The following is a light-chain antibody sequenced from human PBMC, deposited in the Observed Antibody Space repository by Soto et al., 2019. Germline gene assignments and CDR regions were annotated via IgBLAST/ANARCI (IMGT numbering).Light chain of an antibody. Sequence: EIVLTQSPGTLSLSPGERATLSCRASQSVSSSYLAWYQQKPGQAPRLLIYGASSRATGIPDRFSSSGSGTDFTLTISRLEPEDFAVYYCQHFGGSLPVTFGQGTRLEIK. CDR2: GAS. CDR1: QSVSSSY. V-gene: IGKV3-20*01. J-gene: IGKJ5*01. CDR3: QHFGGSLPVT.